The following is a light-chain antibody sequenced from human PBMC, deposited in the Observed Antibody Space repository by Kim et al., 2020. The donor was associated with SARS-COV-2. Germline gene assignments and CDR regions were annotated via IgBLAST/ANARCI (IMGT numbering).Light chain of an antibody. CDR2: GAS. Sequence: SPRAKPTRSSRASQSVSSNLAWYQQRPGQAPRILIYGASTRATGIPARLSGSGSGTEFTLTISSLQSEDFAVYYCQQYNNWPPWTFSQGTKVDIK. CDR3: QQYNNWPPWT. V-gene: IGKV3-15*01. J-gene: IGKJ1*01. CDR1: QSVSSN.